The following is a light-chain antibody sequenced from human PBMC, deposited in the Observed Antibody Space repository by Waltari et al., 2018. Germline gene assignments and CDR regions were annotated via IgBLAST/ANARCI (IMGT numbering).Light chain of an antibody. CDR2: HAS. J-gene: IGKJ4*01. CDR3: QQPANWPPLT. V-gene: IGKV3-11*01. Sequence: VVLTQSPVTLSLSPGERATLSCRASQRVYTFLAWYQQKPGQASRLLICHASRRATGIPARFSGRQSETDFTLTIHSVEPEDFAVYYCQQPANWPPLTSGGGTKVEIK. CDR1: QRVYTF.